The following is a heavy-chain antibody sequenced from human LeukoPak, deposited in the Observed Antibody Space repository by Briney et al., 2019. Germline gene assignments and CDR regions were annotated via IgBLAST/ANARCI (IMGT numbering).Heavy chain of an antibody. Sequence: ASVKVSCKASGYTFTSYGISWVPQAPGQGLEWMGWISAYNGNTNYAQKLQGRVTMTTDTYTSTAYMELRSLRSDDRAVYYCAREPCRSTSCYAHWFDPWGQGTLVTVSS. V-gene: IGHV1-18*01. J-gene: IGHJ5*02. CDR1: GYTFTSYG. CDR3: AREPCRSTSCYAHWFDP. D-gene: IGHD2-2*01. CDR2: ISAYNGNT.